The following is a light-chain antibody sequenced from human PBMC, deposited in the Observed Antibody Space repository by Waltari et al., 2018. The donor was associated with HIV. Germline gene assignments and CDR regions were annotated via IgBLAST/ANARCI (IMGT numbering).Light chain of an antibody. V-gene: IGKV4-1*01. Sequence: DIVMTQSPDSLSVSLGERATINCKSSQSLLFGSNNKNRLAWYQQRPGQPPKVLSSWASTRESGVPDRFSGSGSGTDLTLTINSLQAEDVAVYYCQQFSLSPPLTFGGGTKVEIK. CDR2: WAS. J-gene: IGKJ4*01. CDR1: QSLLFGSNNKNR. CDR3: QQFSLSPPLT.